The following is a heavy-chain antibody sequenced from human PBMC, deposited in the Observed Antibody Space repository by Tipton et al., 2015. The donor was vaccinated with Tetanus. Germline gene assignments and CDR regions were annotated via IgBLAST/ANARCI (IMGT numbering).Heavy chain of an antibody. D-gene: IGHD3-10*01. Sequence: SLRLSCEVTGFSITNYRMNWVRQAPGRGLEWVSSISSTSRYIYYAASVKGRFTISRDNAKNSVYLGMNSLRADDTAVYYCARGPRLLLYYLDSWGQGTLVTVSS. CDR1: GFSITNYR. CDR2: ISSTSRYI. CDR3: ARGPRLLLYYLDS. J-gene: IGHJ4*02. V-gene: IGHV3-21*01.